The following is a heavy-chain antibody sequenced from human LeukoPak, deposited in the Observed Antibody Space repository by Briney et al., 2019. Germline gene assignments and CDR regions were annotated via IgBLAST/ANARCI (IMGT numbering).Heavy chain of an antibody. J-gene: IGHJ5*02. CDR1: LYTFTDYY. Sequence: ASVRVSCTASLYTFTDYYMHWVRQAPGQGLEWMGWINPNSGGTNYAQKFQGRVTMTRDTSISTAYMELSRLRSDDTAVYYCARGGWSLGYCSSSSCLDWFDPWGQGTLVTVSS. CDR3: ARGGWSLGYCSSSSCLDWFDP. CDR2: INPNSGGT. V-gene: IGHV1-2*02. D-gene: IGHD2-2*01.